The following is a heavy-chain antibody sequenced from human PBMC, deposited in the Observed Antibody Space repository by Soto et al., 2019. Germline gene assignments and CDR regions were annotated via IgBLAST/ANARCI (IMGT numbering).Heavy chain of an antibody. J-gene: IGHJ4*02. CDR3: ARVSRDYHLYYFDY. CDR1: GFTFSDHF. D-gene: IGHD2-21*01. Sequence: XGSLGLSCIVSGFTFSDHFMAWVRQAPGKGLEWVSDISTTRNYTKYADSVKGRFSMSRDNARNSVYLQMNRLRADDTAVYYCARVSRDYHLYYFDYWGQGALVTVSS. V-gene: IGHV3-11*06. CDR2: ISTTRNYT.